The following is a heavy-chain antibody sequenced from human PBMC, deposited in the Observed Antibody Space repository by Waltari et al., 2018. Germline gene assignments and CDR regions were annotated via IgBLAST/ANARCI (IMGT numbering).Heavy chain of an antibody. CDR2: INHSGST. Sequence: QVQLQQWGAGLLKPSETLSLTCAVYGGSFSGYYLSWIRQPPGKGLEWIGEINHSGSTNYNPSLKSRVTISVDTSKNQFSLKLSSVTAADTAVYYCARTGGNSDGDAFDIWGQGTMVTVSS. CDR3: ARTGGNSDGDAFDI. V-gene: IGHV4-34*01. D-gene: IGHD2-21*02. J-gene: IGHJ3*02. CDR1: GGSFSGYY.